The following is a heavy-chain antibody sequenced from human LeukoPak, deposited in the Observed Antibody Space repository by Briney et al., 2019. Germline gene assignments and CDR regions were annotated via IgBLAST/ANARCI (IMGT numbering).Heavy chain of an antibody. CDR1: GFTFSGSA. V-gene: IGHV3-73*01. CDR3: AKSHRYVSGSYKSYYYMDV. D-gene: IGHD3-10*01. J-gene: IGHJ6*03. Sequence: GGSLRLSCAASGFTFSGSAMHWVRQASGKGLEWVGRIRSKANSYATAYAASVKGGFTISRDDSKNTAYLQMNSLRAEDTAVYYCAKSHRYVSGSYKSYYYMDVWGKGTTVTISS. CDR2: IRSKANSYAT.